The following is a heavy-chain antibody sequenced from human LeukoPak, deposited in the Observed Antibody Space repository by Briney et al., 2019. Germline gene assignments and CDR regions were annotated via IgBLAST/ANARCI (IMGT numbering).Heavy chain of an antibody. CDR1: GGSISSSSYS. D-gene: IGHD2-2*01. CDR3: ARDRVGVVPPNWFDP. CDR2: IYYSGST. J-gene: IGHJ5*02. Sequence: SETLSLTCTVSGGSISSSSYSWGWIRQPPGKGLEWIGSIYYSGSTYYNPSLKSRVTISVDTSKNQFSLKLSSVTGADTAVDYCARDRVGVVPPNWFDPWGQGTLVTVSS. V-gene: IGHV4-39*07.